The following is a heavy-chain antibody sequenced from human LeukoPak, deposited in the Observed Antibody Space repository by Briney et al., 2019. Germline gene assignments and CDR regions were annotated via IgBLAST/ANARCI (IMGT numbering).Heavy chain of an antibody. Sequence: ASVKVSCKASGYTFTSYDINWVRQATGQGLEWMGWMNPNSGNTGYAQKFQGRVTMTRNTSISTAYMELSSLRAEDTAVYYCAKLRGGTFERPYYDFWSGPYAHDAFDIWGQGTMVTVSS. CDR3: AKLRGGTFERPYYDFWSGPYAHDAFDI. V-gene: IGHV1-8*01. J-gene: IGHJ3*02. D-gene: IGHD3-3*01. CDR1: GYTFTSYD. CDR2: MNPNSGNT.